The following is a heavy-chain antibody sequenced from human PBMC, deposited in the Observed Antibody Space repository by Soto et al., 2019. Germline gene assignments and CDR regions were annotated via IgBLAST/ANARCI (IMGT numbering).Heavy chain of an antibody. V-gene: IGHV1-3*01. CDR2: INAGNGNT. CDR1: GYTFTSYA. Sequence: ASVKVSCKASGYTFTSYAMHWVRQAPGQRLEWMGWINAGNGNTKYSQKFQGRVPITRDTSAGTAYMELSSLRSEDTAVYYCASGGGSSWYQDYWGQGTLVTVSS. J-gene: IGHJ4*02. CDR3: ASGGGSSWYQDY. D-gene: IGHD6-13*01.